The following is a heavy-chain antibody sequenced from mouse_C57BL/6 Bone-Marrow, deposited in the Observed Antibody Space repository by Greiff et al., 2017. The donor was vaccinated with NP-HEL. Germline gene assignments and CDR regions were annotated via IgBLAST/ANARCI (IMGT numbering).Heavy chain of an antibody. J-gene: IGHJ3*01. Sequence: VQLQQSGPELVKPGASVKIPCKASGYTFTDYNMDWVKQSHGKSLEWIGDINPNNGGTIYNQKFKGKATLTVDKSSSTAYMELRSLTSEDTAVYYCARRQRRLRGAWFAYWGQGTLVTVSA. CDR2: INPNNGGT. D-gene: IGHD3-2*02. CDR1: GYTFTDYN. CDR3: ARRQRRLRGAWFAY. V-gene: IGHV1-18*01.